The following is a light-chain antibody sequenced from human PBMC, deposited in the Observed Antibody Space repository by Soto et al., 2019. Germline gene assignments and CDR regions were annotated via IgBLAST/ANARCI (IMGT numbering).Light chain of an antibody. J-gene: IGKJ1*01. CDR1: QTISSW. CDR3: LQHYSYPWT. CDR2: KAS. Sequence: DIQMTQSPSTVSVSVVSRVTITCRASQTISSWLAWYQQKPGKAPKLLIYKASTLKSGVPSRFSGSGSGTEFTLTISSLQPEDFATYSCLQHYSYPWTFGQGTKVDIK. V-gene: IGKV1-5*03.